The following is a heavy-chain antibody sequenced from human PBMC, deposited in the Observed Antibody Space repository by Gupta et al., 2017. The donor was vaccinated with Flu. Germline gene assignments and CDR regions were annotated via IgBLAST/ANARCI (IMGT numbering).Heavy chain of an antibody. D-gene: IGHD3-10*01. V-gene: IGHV4-31*03. CDR1: GGSISSGGYY. CDR3: ARDLGLLWFGESGRGGYYYGMDV. J-gene: IGHJ6*02. CDR2: IYYSGGP. Sequence: QVQLQESGPGLVKPSQTLSLPCTVSGGSISSGGYYRSWIREHPGKGREWIGYIYYSGGPSYNPSLKRRVTISVDTSKNQFSLKLSSVTAAETAVYHCARDLGLLWFGESGRGGYYYGMDVWGQGTTVTVSS.